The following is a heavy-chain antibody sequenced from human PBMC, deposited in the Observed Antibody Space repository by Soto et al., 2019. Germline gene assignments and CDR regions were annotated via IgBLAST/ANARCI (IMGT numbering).Heavy chain of an antibody. V-gene: IGHV1-8*01. J-gene: IGHJ5*02. CDR1: GYTFTSYD. CDR2: MNPNSGNT. D-gene: IGHD2-15*01. CDR3: ARGGEDCSGGSCYLWFDP. Sequence: QVQLVQSGAEVKKPGASVKVSCKASGYTFTSYDINWVRQATGQGLEWMGWMNPNSGNTGYAQKFQGRVTMTRNTSISTAYMDLSSLRYEDTAVYYCARGGEDCSGGSCYLWFDPWGQGTLVTVSS.